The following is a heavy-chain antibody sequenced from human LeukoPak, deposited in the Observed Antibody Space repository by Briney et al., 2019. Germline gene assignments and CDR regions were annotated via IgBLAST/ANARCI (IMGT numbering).Heavy chain of an antibody. CDR3: ARDLDYGSGSYSMWFDP. D-gene: IGHD3-10*01. V-gene: IGHV3-11*04. CDR1: GFTFSDYY. Sequence: GGSLRLSCAASGFTFSDYYMSWIRQAPGKGLEWVSYISSSGSTIYYADSVKGRFTISRDNSKNTLYLQMNSLRAEDTAVYYCARDLDYGSGSYSMWFDPWGQGTLVTVSS. J-gene: IGHJ5*02. CDR2: ISSSGSTI.